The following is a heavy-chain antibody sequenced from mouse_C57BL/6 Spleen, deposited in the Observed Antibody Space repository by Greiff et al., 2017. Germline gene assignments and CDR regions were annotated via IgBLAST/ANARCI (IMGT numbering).Heavy chain of an antibody. Sequence: VQLQQSGAELVKPGASVKLSCTASGFNIKDYYMHWVKQRPEQGLEWIGRIDPEDGETKYAPKFQGKATITADTSSNTAYLQLRSLTSEDTAVCYCARTVVAHWYFDVWGTGTTVTVSS. D-gene: IGHD1-1*01. CDR1: GFNIKDYY. CDR3: ARTVVAHWYFDV. CDR2: IDPEDGET. J-gene: IGHJ1*03. V-gene: IGHV14-2*01.